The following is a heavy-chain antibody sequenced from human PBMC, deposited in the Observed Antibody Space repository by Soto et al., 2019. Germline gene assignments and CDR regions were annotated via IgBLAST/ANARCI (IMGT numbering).Heavy chain of an antibody. CDR1: GYTFTDYY. CDR3: ATDSPLTTGWFDP. J-gene: IGHJ5*02. CDR2: IDHNSGGT. Sequence: QVQLVQSGAEVKKPGASVRVSCKASGYTFTDYYLHWVRQAPGQGLEWMGWIDHNSGGTQYARKFQVRVTMTRDTSTSTAYMELSMLQSDDTAIYYCATDSPLTTGWFDPWGQVTLGTVSS. D-gene: IGHD4-17*01. V-gene: IGHV1-2*07.